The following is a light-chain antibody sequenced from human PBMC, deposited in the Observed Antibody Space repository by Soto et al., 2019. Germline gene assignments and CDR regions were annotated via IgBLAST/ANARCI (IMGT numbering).Light chain of an antibody. CDR3: NSYSSSATYV. CDR1: SSDVGGYNF. CDR2: DVS. Sequence: QSVLTQPASVSGSPGPSITISCTGTSSDVGGYNFVSWYQQYPGRAPKLMIYDVSNRPSGVSNRFYGSKSGNTASLTISGLQAEDEADYYCNSYSSSATYVFGTGTKVTVL. V-gene: IGLV2-14*03. J-gene: IGLJ1*01.